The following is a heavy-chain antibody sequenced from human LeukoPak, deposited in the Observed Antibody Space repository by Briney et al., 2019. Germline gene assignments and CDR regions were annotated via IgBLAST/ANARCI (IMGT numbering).Heavy chain of an antibody. J-gene: IGHJ6*01. D-gene: IGHD6-19*01. V-gene: IGHV1-2*02. Sequence: ASVKVSCKASGYTFTGYYMHWVRQAPGQGLEWMGWINPNSGGTDYAQKFQGRVTMTRDTSISTAYMELSRLRSDDTAVYYCARSPYRSGEYYGMDVWRQGTTVTV. CDR1: GYTFTGYY. CDR3: ARSPYRSGEYYGMDV. CDR2: INPNSGGT.